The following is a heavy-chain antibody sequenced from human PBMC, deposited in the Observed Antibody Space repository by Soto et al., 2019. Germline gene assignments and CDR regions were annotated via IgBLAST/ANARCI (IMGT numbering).Heavy chain of an antibody. CDR3: ARGGDCRGGSCYSDRLDY. J-gene: IGHJ4*02. D-gene: IGHD2-15*01. CDR1: GFTFSSYS. V-gene: IGHV3-48*01. Sequence: EVQLVESGGGLVQPGGSLRLSCAASGFTFSSYSMNWVRQAPGKGLEWVSYITSSGSTIYYADSVKGRFTISRDNAKDSLYLQMNSLRAEDTAVYYCARGGDCRGGSCYSDRLDYWGQGTLVTVSS. CDR2: ITSSGSTI.